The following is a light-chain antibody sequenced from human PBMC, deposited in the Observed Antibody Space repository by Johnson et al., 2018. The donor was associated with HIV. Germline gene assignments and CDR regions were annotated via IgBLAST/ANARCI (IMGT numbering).Light chain of an antibody. CDR1: SSNIGNNY. CDR2: ENN. CDR3: GTWDSSLSAYV. J-gene: IGLJ1*01. Sequence: QPVLTQPPSVSAAPGQKVTISCSGSSSNIGNNYVSWYQQLPGTAPKLIIYENNKRPSGIPDRFSGSKSGTSATLGITGLQTGDEADYYCGTWDSSLSAYVFGTGTKVTVL. V-gene: IGLV1-51*02.